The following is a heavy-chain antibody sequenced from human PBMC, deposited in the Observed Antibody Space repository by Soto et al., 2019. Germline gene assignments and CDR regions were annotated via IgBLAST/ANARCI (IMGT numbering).Heavy chain of an antibody. CDR1: GGSISSYY. D-gene: IGHD5-18*01. CDR2: IYYSGST. CDR3: ARDPDYGYGQSYYYGLDV. Sequence: PSETLSLTCTVSGGSISSYYWSWIRQPPGKGLEWIGYIYYSGSTNYNPSLKSRVTISVDTSKNQFSLKLSSVTAADTAVYYCARDPDYGYGQSYYYGLDVWGQGTTVTVSS. J-gene: IGHJ6*02. V-gene: IGHV4-59*01.